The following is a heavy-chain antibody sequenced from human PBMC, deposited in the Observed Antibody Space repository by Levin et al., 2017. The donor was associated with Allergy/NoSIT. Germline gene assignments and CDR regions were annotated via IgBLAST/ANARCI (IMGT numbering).Heavy chain of an antibody. D-gene: IGHD3-10*01. Sequence: PSETLSLTCTVSGGSISSYYWSWIRQPPGKGLEWIGYIYYSGSTNYNPSLKSRVTISVDTSKNQFSLKLSSVTAADTAVYYCARDSSYYGSGSYYRDAFDIWGQGTMVTVSS. CDR2: IYYSGST. J-gene: IGHJ3*02. CDR3: ARDSSYYGSGSYYRDAFDI. V-gene: IGHV4-59*01. CDR1: GGSISSYY.